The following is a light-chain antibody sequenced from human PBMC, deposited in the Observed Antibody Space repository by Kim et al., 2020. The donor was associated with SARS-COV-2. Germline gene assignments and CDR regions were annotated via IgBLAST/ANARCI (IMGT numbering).Light chain of an antibody. CDR2: EAS. CDR1: QAIGTK. V-gene: IGKV1-27*01. CDR3: QKYNAAPWT. Sequence: ESVRDRVTITCRASQAIGTKLAWYQQRPGKVPELLIFEASILQSGVPSRFSGRGSGTDFTLNIDSLQPEDAATYYCQKYNAAPWTFGQGTKVDIK. J-gene: IGKJ1*01.